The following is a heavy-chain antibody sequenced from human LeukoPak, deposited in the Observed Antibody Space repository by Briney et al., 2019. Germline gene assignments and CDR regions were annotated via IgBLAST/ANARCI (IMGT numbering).Heavy chain of an antibody. V-gene: IGHV4-59*01. CDR3: ARDSGSSSWGEVDY. CDR2: IYYSGST. CDR1: GGSISSYY. J-gene: IGHJ4*02. D-gene: IGHD6-13*01. Sequence: SETLSLTCTVSGGSISSYYWSWIRQPPGKGLEWIGYIYYSGSTNYNPSLKSRVTISVDTPKNQFSLKLSSVIAADTAVYYCARDSGSSSWGEVDYWGQGTLVTVSS.